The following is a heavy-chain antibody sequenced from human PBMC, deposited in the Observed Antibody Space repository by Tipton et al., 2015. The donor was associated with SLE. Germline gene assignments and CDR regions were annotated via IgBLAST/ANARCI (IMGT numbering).Heavy chain of an antibody. Sequence: TLSLTCTVSGGSISSSSYYWGWIRQPPGKGLEWIGSIYYSGSTYYNPSLKSRVTIPVDTSKNQFSLKLSSVTAADTAVYYCASTRLDVVVVWYFDLWGRGTLVTVSS. D-gene: IGHD2-21*01. CDR1: GGSISSSSYY. V-gene: IGHV4-39*07. J-gene: IGHJ2*01. CDR3: ASTRLDVVVVWYFDL. CDR2: IYYSGST.